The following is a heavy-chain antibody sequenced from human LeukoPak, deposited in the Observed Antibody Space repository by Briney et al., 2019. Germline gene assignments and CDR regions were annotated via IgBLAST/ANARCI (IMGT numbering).Heavy chain of an antibody. CDR1: GWSFSGYY. J-gene: IGHJ4*02. D-gene: IGHD2-2*01. CDR2: INHSGST. Sequence: SGTLSLTCAVYGWSFSGYYWSWIRQPPGKGLEWIGEINHSGSTNYNPSLKSRGTISVDTSKNQFSLKLSSVTAADTAVYYCARGVVPAAHDYWGQGTLVTVSS. CDR3: ARGVVPAAHDY. V-gene: IGHV4-34*01.